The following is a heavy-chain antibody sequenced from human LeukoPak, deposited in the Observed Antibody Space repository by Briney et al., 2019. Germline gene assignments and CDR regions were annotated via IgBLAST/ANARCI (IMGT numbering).Heavy chain of an antibody. CDR3: ARILRGYSGYDNFDY. J-gene: IGHJ4*02. CDR2: ISSSSSTI. Sequence: GGSLRLSCAASGFTFSSYSMNWVRQAPGEGLEWVSYISSSSSTIYYADSVKGRFTISRDNAKNSLYLQMNSLRAEDTAVYYCARILRGYSGYDNFDYWGQGTLVTVSS. V-gene: IGHV3-48*01. D-gene: IGHD5-12*01. CDR1: GFTFSSYS.